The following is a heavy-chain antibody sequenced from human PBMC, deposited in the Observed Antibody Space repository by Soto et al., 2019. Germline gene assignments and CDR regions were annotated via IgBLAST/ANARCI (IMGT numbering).Heavy chain of an antibody. CDR3: ARGIAAAPGRNRFDP. V-gene: IGHV3-74*01. CDR2: INSDGSST. Sequence: PGGSLRLSCAASGFTFSSYWMHWVRQAPGKGLVWVSRINSDGSSTSYADSVKGRFTISRDNAKNTLYLQMNSLRAEDTAVYYCARGIAAAPGRNRFDPWGQGTLVTVSS. CDR1: GFTFSSYW. J-gene: IGHJ5*02. D-gene: IGHD6-13*01.